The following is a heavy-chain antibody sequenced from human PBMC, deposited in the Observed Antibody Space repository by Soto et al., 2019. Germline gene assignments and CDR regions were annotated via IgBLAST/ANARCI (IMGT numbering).Heavy chain of an antibody. CDR1: GGSISSYY. CDR2: IYYSGST. D-gene: IGHD6-25*01. V-gene: IGHV4-59*12. J-gene: IGHJ4*02. CDR3: ARRYGYRFDY. Sequence: QVQLQESGPGLVKPSETLSLTCTVSGGSISSYYWSWIRQPPGKGLEWIGYIYYSGSTNYNPPLKSRDTITVATTKNQFSLQLSSVTAADTALYYCARRYGYRFDYWGQGTLVTVSS.